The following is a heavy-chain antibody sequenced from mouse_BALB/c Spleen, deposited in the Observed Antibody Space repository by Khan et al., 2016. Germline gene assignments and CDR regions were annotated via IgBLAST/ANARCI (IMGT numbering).Heavy chain of an antibody. Sequence: EVELVESGGDLVQPGGSRKLSCAASGFTFSGFGMHWVRQAPEKGLEWVAYISSGSTNIYYADTVKGRFTISRDNPKKPLFLQMTSLRSEDSAKYYCGRMGGSNAMDYWGQGTSVTVSS. V-gene: IGHV5-17*02. CDR2: ISSGSTNI. J-gene: IGHJ4*01. CDR3: GRMGGSNAMDY. CDR1: GFTFSGFG.